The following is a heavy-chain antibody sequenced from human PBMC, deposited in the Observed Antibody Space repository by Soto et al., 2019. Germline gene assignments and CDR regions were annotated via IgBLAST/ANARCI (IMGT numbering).Heavy chain of an antibody. CDR3: AKVRKWELLHDAFDI. Sequence: GGPLRLSCAASGFTFSSYAMSWVRQAPGKGLEWVSAISGSGGSTYYADSVKGRFTISRDNSKNTLYLQMNSLRAEDTAVYYCAKVRKWELLHDAFDIWGQGTMVTVSS. CDR2: ISGSGGST. CDR1: GFTFSSYA. V-gene: IGHV3-23*01. D-gene: IGHD1-26*01. J-gene: IGHJ3*02.